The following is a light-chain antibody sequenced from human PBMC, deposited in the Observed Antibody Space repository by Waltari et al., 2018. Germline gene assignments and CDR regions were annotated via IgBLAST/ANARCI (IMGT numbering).Light chain of an antibody. CDR3: LLYYGGLWV. CDR1: TGAVTSGHY. V-gene: IGLV7-43*01. CDR2: RTS. Sequence: QTVVNQEPSLTVSPGGTITLTCASSTGAVTSGHYPKWFQQKPGQAPRALIYRTSNKHPWTPARFSGSLLGGKAALTLSGVQPEDEAEYYCLLYYGGLWVFGGGTKLTVL. J-gene: IGLJ3*02.